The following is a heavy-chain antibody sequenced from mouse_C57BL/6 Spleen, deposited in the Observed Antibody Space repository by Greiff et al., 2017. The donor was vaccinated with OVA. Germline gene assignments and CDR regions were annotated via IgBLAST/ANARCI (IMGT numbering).Heavy chain of an antibody. J-gene: IGHJ4*01. CDR2: FYPRSGNT. Sequence: VKLQQSGAELARPGASVKLSCKASGYTFPSYGIGWVKQRPGQGLEWIGEFYPRSGNTYYNEKFKGKAPLTADKSSSTAYMELRSLTSEDSAVYFIARKRPRDYAMDYWGQGTSVTVSS. CDR1: GYTFPSYG. D-gene: IGHD6-1*01. CDR3: ARKRPRDYAMDY. V-gene: IGHV1-81*01.